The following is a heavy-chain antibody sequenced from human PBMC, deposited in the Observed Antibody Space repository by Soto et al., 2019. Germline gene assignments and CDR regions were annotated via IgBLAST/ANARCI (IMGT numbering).Heavy chain of an antibody. V-gene: IGHV1-18*01. CDR3: ASVRYLTVACPVSVHDFDS. CDR1: GYTFTSYG. J-gene: IGHJ5*01. D-gene: IGHD2-15*01. CDR2: ISAYNGKW. Sequence: ASVKVSCKASGYTFTSYGISWVRQAPGQGLEWVGWISAYNGKWRYARKRYSSVSMTTDTSTSTAYKELRSLRSADTAVYYCASVRYLTVACPVSVHDFDSWGQGTLVTVSS.